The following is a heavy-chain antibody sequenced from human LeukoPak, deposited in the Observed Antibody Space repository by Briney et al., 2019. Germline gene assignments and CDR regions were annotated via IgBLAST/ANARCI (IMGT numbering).Heavy chain of an antibody. V-gene: IGHV3-30*04. CDR2: ISYDGSNK. J-gene: IGHJ6*03. Sequence: GGSLRLSCAASGFTFSSYAMHWVRQAPGKGLEWVAVISYDGSNKYYADSVKGQFTISRDNSKSTLYLQMNSLRAEDTAVYYCARFAAGGSYYYYMDVWGKGTTVTVSS. D-gene: IGHD6-25*01. CDR1: GFTFSSYA. CDR3: ARFAAGGSYYYYMDV.